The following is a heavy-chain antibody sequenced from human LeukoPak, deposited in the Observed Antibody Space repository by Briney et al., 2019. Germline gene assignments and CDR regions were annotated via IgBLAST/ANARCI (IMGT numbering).Heavy chain of an antibody. V-gene: IGHV3-21*01. Sequence: GGSLRLSCAASGFTFSSYSMNWVRQAPGKGLEWVSSISSSSSYIYYADSVKGRFTISRDNAKNSLYLQMNSLRAKDTAVYYCARAGLLGGQLWFGGTPDAFDIWGQGTMVTVSS. D-gene: IGHD3-10*01. CDR1: GFTFSSYS. CDR3: ARAGLLGGQLWFGGTPDAFDI. J-gene: IGHJ3*02. CDR2: ISSSSSYI.